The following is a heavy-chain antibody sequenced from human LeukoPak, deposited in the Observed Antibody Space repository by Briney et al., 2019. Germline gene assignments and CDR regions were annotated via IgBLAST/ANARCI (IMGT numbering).Heavy chain of an antibody. V-gene: IGHV1-2*02. CDR1: GYTFTGYY. CDR2: INPNNGGT. D-gene: IGHD2-15*01. Sequence: GASVKVSCKASGYTFTGYYMHWLRQAPGQGLEWMGWINPNNGGTNYEQRFQGRVTMTRDTSISTAYMEVSRLRFDDTAVYYCASGPSLGTTHPYFDYWGQGTLVTVSS. CDR3: ASGPSLGTTHPYFDY. J-gene: IGHJ4*02.